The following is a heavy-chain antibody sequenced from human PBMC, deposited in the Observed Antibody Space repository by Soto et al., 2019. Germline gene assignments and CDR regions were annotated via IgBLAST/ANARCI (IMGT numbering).Heavy chain of an antibody. Sequence: SVKVSCKASGGTFSSYAISWVRQAPGQGLEWMGGIIPIFGTANYAQKFQGRVTITADESTSTAYMELSSLRSEDTAVYYCAMGDCSSTCCYVDYYYGMDVWGQVPTVTFSS. V-gene: IGHV1-69*13. D-gene: IGHD2-2*01. J-gene: IGHJ6*02. CDR3: AMGDCSSTCCYVDYYYGMDV. CDR2: IIPIFGTA. CDR1: GGTFSSYA.